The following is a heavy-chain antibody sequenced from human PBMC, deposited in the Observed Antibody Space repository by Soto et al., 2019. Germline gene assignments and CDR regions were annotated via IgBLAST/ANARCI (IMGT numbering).Heavy chain of an antibody. CDR3: ARDEIRFSWAYGMDV. Sequence: QVQLVESGGGVVQPGRSLRLYCAASGFTFSSYAMHWFRQAPGKGLEWVAVISYDGSNKYYADSVKGRFTISRDNSKNTLYLQMNSLRAEDTAVYYCARDEIRFSWAYGMDVWGQGNTVTVSS. CDR1: GFTFSSYA. J-gene: IGHJ6*02. D-gene: IGHD3-3*01. V-gene: IGHV3-30-3*01. CDR2: ISYDGSNK.